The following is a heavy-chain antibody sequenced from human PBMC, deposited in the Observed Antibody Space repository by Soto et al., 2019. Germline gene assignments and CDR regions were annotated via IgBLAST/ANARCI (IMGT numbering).Heavy chain of an antibody. CDR3: XXGGTRWLQSPFDY. CDR1: GHTLTELS. D-gene: IGHD1-1*01. J-gene: IGHJ4*02. CDR2: FDPEDGEI. V-gene: IGHV1-24*01. Sequence: QVQLVQSGAEVKKPGASVKVSCKVSGHTLTELSVHWVRQAPGKGLEWMGGFDPEDGEIIHAQEFQGRVTMTEDTSAGSAYMEVTSLTSEDTAXXXXXXGGTRWLQSPFDYWGQGTLVTVSS.